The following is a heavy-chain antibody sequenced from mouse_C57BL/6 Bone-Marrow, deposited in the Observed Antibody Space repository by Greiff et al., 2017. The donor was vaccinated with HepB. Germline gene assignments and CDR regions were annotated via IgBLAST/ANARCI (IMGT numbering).Heavy chain of an antibody. D-gene: IGHD1-1*01. V-gene: IGHV5-9-1*02. Sequence: EVQVVESGEGLVKPGGSLKLSCAASGFTFSSYAMSWVRQTPEKRLEWVAYISSGGDYIYYADTVKGRFTISRDNARNTLYLQMSSLKSEDTAMYYCTRVTPLYYGSSYWYFDVWGTGTTVTVSS. CDR3: TRVTPLYYGSSYWYFDV. J-gene: IGHJ1*03. CDR2: ISSGGDYI. CDR1: GFTFSSYA.